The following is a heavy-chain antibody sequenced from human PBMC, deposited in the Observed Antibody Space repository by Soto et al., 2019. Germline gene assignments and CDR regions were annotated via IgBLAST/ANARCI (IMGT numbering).Heavy chain of an antibody. J-gene: IGHJ4*02. CDR1: GFTFSTYS. Sequence: GGSLRLSCAASGFTFSTYSINRVRQAPGRGLEWVSFISGSSTTYYADSVKGRFTVSRDNARNSLYLQMNSLRAEDTAVYYCVRGGSSRPDYWGQGTLVTVSS. CDR2: ISGSSTT. V-gene: IGHV3-48*01. CDR3: VRGGSSRPDY.